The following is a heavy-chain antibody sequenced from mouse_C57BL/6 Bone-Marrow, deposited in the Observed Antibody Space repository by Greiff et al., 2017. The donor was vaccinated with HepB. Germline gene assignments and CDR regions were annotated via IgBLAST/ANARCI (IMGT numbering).Heavy chain of an antibody. V-gene: IGHV1-85*01. D-gene: IGHD1-1*01. Sequence: QVQLQQSGPELVQPGASVKLSCKASGYTFTSYDINWVKQRPGQGLEWIGWIYPRDGSTKYNEKFTGKPTLTVDTSSSTAYMELHSLTSEDAAVYFCAIPFITTEAYWGQGTLVTVSA. J-gene: IGHJ3*01. CDR3: AIPFITTEAY. CDR1: GYTFTSYD. CDR2: IYPRDGST.